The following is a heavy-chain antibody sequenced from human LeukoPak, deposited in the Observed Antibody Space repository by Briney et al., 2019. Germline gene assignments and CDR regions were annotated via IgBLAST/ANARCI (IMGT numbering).Heavy chain of an antibody. J-gene: IGHJ5*02. CDR2: MNPNSGNT. CDR3: ARARSRTLFRGVRLYWFDP. CDR1: GYTFTSYD. V-gene: IGHV1-8*01. D-gene: IGHD3-10*01. Sequence: ASVKVSCKASGYTFTSYDINWVRQATGQGLEWMGWMNPNSGNTGYAQKFQGRVTMTRNTSISTAYMELSSLRSEDTAVYYCARARSRTLFRGVRLYWFDPWGQGPWSPSPQ.